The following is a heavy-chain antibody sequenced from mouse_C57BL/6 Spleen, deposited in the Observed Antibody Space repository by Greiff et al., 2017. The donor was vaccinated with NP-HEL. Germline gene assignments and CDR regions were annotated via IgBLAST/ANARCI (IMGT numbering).Heavy chain of an antibody. CDR1: GYAFSSSW. Sequence: VQLQQSEPELVKPGASVKISCKASGYAFSSSWMNWVKQRPGKGLEWIGRIYPGDGDTNYNGKFKGKATMNADKSSSTAYMQLSSLTSEDSAVYFCAREGNRYFDVWGTGTTVTVSS. CDR2: IYPGDGDT. J-gene: IGHJ1*03. D-gene: IGHD2-1*01. V-gene: IGHV1-82*01. CDR3: AREGNRYFDV.